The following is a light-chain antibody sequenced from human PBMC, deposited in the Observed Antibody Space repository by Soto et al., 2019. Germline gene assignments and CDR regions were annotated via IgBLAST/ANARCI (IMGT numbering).Light chain of an antibody. CDR2: EVS. CDR1: TSDVGDYNS. Sequence: QSVLTQPASVSGSPGQSITVSCTGTTSDVGDYNSVSWYQQHPGKPPKLIIYEVSNRPSGVSDRFSGSKSGNTASLTISGLQAEDEADYYCSSYTSTSSYVFATGTKVTVL. CDR3: SSYTSTSSYV. V-gene: IGLV2-14*03. J-gene: IGLJ1*01.